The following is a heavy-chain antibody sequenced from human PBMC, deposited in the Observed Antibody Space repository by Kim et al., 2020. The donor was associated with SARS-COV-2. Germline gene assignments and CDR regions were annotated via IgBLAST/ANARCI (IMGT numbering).Heavy chain of an antibody. V-gene: IGHV4-34*13. J-gene: IGHJ4*02. CDR3: ARGLRTIAARRAPFDY. D-gene: IGHD6-6*01. Sequence: SLQSRVTISVDTSKNPFSLKLSSVTAADTAVYYCARGLRTIAARRAPFDYWGQGTLVTVSS.